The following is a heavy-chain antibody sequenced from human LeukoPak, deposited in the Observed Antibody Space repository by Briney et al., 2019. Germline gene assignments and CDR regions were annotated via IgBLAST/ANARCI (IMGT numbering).Heavy chain of an antibody. D-gene: IGHD2-15*01. Sequence: ASVKVSCKASGGTFSSYAISWVRQAPGRGLEWMGGIIPIFGTANYAQKFQGRVTITADESTSTAYMELSSLRSEDTAVYYCLSLGYCSGGSCFDDYWGQGTLVTVSS. CDR2: IIPIFGTA. J-gene: IGHJ4*02. CDR3: LSLGYCSGGSCFDDY. CDR1: GGTFSSYA. V-gene: IGHV1-69*01.